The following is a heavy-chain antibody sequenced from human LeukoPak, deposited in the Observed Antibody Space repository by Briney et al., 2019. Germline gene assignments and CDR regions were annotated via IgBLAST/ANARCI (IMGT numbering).Heavy chain of an antibody. J-gene: IGHJ4*02. V-gene: IGHV5-51*01. CDR1: GYSFRSYW. Sequence: GESLKISCRGSGYSFRSYWITWVRQKTGRGLEWMGIIYGGDSDTKYSPAFQGQVTFSVDKSIDTAYLQWSSLKASDTAVYYCARADLGDWGQGTLVTVSS. D-gene: IGHD3-3*01. CDR2: IYGGDSDT. CDR3: ARADLGD.